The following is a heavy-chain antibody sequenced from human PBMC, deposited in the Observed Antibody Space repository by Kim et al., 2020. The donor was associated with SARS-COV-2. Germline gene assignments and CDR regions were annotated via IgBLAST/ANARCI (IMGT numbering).Heavy chain of an antibody. CDR2: IYYSGST. Sequence: SETLSLTCTVSGGSISSSSYYWGWIRQPPGKGLEWIGSIYYSGSTYYNPSLKSRVTISVDTSKNQFSLKLSSVTAADTAVYYCASELQWLQYFQHWGQGTLVTVSS. CDR3: ASELQWLQYFQH. D-gene: IGHD6-19*01. J-gene: IGHJ1*01. CDR1: GGSISSSSYY. V-gene: IGHV4-39*01.